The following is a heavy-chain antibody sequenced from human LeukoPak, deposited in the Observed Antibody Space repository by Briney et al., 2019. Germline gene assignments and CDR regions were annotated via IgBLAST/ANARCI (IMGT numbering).Heavy chain of an antibody. J-gene: IGHJ4*02. D-gene: IGHD7-27*01. Sequence: PGGSLRLSCAASGLTFSSYAMSWVRQAPGKGLEWVSAISGSGGSTYCADSVKGRFTISRDNSKTTLYLQMNSLRAEDTPVYYCAKDNWGPPDYWGQGTLVTVSS. V-gene: IGHV3-23*01. CDR3: AKDNWGPPDY. CDR2: ISGSGGST. CDR1: GLTFSSYA.